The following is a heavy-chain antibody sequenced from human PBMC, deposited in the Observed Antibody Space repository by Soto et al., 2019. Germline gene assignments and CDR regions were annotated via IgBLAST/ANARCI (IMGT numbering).Heavy chain of an antibody. J-gene: IGHJ3*02. CDR1: GGTFSRYA. V-gene: IGHV1-69*01. D-gene: IGHD3-22*01. Sequence: QVQLVQSGAEVKKPGSSVKVSCKASGGTFSRYAISWVRQAPGQGLEWMGGIIPIFGTANYAQKFQGRVTITADESTSTAYMELSSLRSDDTAVYYCARSRVTYYYDRRAFDIWGQGTMVTVSS. CDR2: IIPIFGTA. CDR3: ARSRVTYYYDRRAFDI.